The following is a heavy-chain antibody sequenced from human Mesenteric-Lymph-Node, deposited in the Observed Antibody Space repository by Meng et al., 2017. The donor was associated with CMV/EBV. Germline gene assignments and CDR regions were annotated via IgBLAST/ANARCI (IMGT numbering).Heavy chain of an antibody. CDR2: INSDGSST. Sequence: GGSLRLSCAASGFTFDDYGMSWVRQAPGKGLVWVSRINSDGSSTSYADSVKGRFTISRENAKNTLYLQMNSLRAEDTAVYYCARGPRAFNWFDPWGQGTLVTVSS. CDR3: ARGPRAFNWFDP. V-gene: IGHV3-74*01. J-gene: IGHJ5*02. CDR1: GFTFDDYG.